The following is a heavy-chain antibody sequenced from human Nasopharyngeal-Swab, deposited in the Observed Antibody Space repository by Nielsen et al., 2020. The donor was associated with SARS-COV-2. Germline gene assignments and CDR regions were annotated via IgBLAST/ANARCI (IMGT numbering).Heavy chain of an antibody. CDR1: GYSFSSYG. CDR3: ARKLGAPRAWYFDL. D-gene: IGHD1-26*01. CDR2: ISPSNGNT. Sequence: ASVKVSCKASGYSFSSYGIGWVRQPPGQGLEWMGWISPSNGNTNYAQKFQGRVTVTTDTSTSTAYLHVRSLRSDDTAIYYCARKLGAPRAWYFDLWGRGTPVTVSS. J-gene: IGHJ2*01. V-gene: IGHV1-18*01.